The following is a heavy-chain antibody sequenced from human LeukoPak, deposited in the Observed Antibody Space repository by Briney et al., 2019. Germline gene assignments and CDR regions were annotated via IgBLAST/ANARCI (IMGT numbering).Heavy chain of an antibody. CDR3: ARDRFVARPPKPTGFDI. J-gene: IGHJ3*02. Sequence: GGSLRLSCAASGVTFSSYSMNWVRQAPGKGLEWVSYISSSSSTIYYADSVKGRFTISRDNAKNSQYLQMNSLRAEDTAVYYCARDRFVARPPKPTGFDIWGQGTVVTVSS. D-gene: IGHD6-6*01. CDR2: ISSSSSTI. V-gene: IGHV3-48*01. CDR1: GVTFSSYS.